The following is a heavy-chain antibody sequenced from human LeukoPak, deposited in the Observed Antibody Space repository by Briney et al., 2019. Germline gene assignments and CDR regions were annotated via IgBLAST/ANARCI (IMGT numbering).Heavy chain of an antibody. J-gene: IGHJ3*02. D-gene: IGHD3-22*01. V-gene: IGHV4-38-2*02. CDR3: ARDRQYYYDSSGYYRRRSDAFDI. Sequence: SETLSLTCAVSGYSISSGYYWGWIRQPPGKGLEWIGEINHSGSTNYNPSLKSRVTISVDTSKNQFSLKLSSVTAADTAVYYCARDRQYYYDSSGYYRRRSDAFDIWGQGTMVTVSS. CDR1: GYSISSGYY. CDR2: INHSGST.